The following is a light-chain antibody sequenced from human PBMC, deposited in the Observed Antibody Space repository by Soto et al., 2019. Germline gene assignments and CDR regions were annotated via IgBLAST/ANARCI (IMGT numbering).Light chain of an antibody. CDR1: SSDVGGYNY. V-gene: IGLV2-11*01. CDR2: DVS. CDR3: CSYAGSHYV. J-gene: IGLJ1*01. Sequence: QSVQTHPRSVSWSPGHSVTISCTGTSSDVGGYNYVSWYQQHPGKAPKLMIYDVSKRPSGVPDRFSGSKSGNTASLTISGLQAEDEADYYCCSYAGSHYVFGTGTKVTVL.